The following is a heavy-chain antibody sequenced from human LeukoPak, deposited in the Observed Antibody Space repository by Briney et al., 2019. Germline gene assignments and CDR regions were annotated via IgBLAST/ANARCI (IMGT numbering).Heavy chain of an antibody. CDR1: GFTFRIYS. J-gene: IGHJ4*02. Sequence: GGSLRLSCAASGFTFRIYSTKWVRQAPGKGLEWVSYISSSSSYMYYADSVKGRFTISRDNAKNSLYLQMNSLRAEDTAVYYCARDDGATVTTNNVDYWGQGTLVTVSS. CDR2: ISSSSSYM. D-gene: IGHD4-17*01. V-gene: IGHV3-21*01. CDR3: ARDDGATVTTNNVDY.